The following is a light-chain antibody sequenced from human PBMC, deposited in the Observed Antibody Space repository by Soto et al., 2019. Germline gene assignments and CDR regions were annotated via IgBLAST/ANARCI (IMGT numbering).Light chain of an antibody. V-gene: IGKV3-20*01. CDR2: GAS. J-gene: IGKJ2*01. CDR3: QQYGGSPYT. Sequence: EIVLTQSPGTLSLSPGERATLSCRASQSVRSNYLAWYQQKPGQAPRLLIYGASSRATGIPDRFSGTGSGTDFTVTISRLEPEDFVVYYCQQYGGSPYTFGQGTKLEIK. CDR1: QSVRSNY.